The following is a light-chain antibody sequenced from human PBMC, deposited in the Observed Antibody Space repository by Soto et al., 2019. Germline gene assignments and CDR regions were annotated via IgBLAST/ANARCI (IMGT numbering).Light chain of an antibody. Sequence: EIVLTQSPGTLSLSPGERATLSCRASQSVSSSYLAWYQHKPGQGPRLLIYGASSRATGIPDRFSGSGSGTDFTLTISRLEPEDFAVYYCQQYGSSRTFGQGTKVEIK. J-gene: IGKJ1*01. CDR3: QQYGSSRT. V-gene: IGKV3-20*01. CDR1: QSVSSSY. CDR2: GAS.